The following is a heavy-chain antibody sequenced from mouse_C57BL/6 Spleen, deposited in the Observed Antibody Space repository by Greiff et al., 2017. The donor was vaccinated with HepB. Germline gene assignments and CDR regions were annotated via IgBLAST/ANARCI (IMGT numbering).Heavy chain of an antibody. CDR3: ARGDHYGSTPAWFAY. V-gene: IGHV1-81*01. D-gene: IGHD1-1*01. Sequence: QVQLQQSGAELARPGASVKLSCKASGYTFTSYGISWVKQRTGQGLEWIGEIYPRSGNTYYNEKFKGKATLTADKSSSTAYMELRSLTSEDSAVYFCARGDHYGSTPAWFAYWGQGTLVTVSA. CDR1: GYTFTSYG. CDR2: IYPRSGNT. J-gene: IGHJ3*01.